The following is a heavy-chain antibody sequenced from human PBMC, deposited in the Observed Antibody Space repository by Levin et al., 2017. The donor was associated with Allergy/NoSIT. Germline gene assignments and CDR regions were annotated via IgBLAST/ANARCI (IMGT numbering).Heavy chain of an antibody. D-gene: IGHD6-13*01. CDR1: GFTFSTYA. CDR2: ISAGGGNT. J-gene: IGHJ4*02. CDR3: AKAGSNWYIEIDH. Sequence: LSLTCAASGFTFSTYAMSWVRQAPGKGLEWVSVISAGGGNTNYAESVKGRFTLSRDNSQNTHYQKRNSVTAEDTAVKYCAKAGSNWYIEIDHWGQGTLVTVSS. V-gene: IGHV3-23*01.